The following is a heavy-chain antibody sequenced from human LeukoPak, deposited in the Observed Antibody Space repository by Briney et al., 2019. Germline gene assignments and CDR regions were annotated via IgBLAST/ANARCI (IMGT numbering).Heavy chain of an antibody. J-gene: IGHJ4*02. CDR3: AKNPYDFWSGYQPYYFDY. D-gene: IGHD3-3*01. V-gene: IGHV4-39*07. Sequence: SETLSLTCTVSGGSISSSAYHWGWIRQPPGKGLEWIGSIQYGGSTYYNPSLKSRVIIFVDTSKNQFSLKLSSVTAADTAVYYCAKNPYDFWSGYQPYYFDYWGQGTLVTVSS. CDR1: GGSISSSAYH. CDR2: IQYGGST.